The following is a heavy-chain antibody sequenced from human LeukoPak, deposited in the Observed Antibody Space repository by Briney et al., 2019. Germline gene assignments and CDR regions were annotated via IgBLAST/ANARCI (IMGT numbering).Heavy chain of an antibody. CDR2: IYSGDSDT. J-gene: IGHJ4*02. CDR1: GGAFTSYW. D-gene: IGHD1-26*01. V-gene: IGHV5-51*01. CDR3: ARRGAYGRPFDY. Sequence: GESPMLLCKGSGGAFTSYWSGWVRQMPGKGLEWMGIIYSGDSDTRYSPPFQGQDTISADKSISTAYLQWSSLKASDTAMYYCARRGAYGRPFDYWGQGTLVTVSS.